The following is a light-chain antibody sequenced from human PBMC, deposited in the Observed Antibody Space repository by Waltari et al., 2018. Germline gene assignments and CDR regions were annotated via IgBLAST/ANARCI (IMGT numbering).Light chain of an antibody. CDR1: KLGDKY. Sequence: SYELTQPPSVSVSPGQAISITCSGKKLGDKYVNWYQQKAGQSPVLVIYEDTKRPSGVPWRRSASNSRNTATLTSSETQAMDEADYYCQTWDSSSYVFGTGTTVTVL. CDR3: QTWDSSSYV. CDR2: EDT. V-gene: IGLV3-1*01. J-gene: IGLJ1*01.